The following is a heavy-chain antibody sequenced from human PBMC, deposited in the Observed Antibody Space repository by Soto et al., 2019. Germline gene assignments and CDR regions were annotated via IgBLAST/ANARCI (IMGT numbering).Heavy chain of an antibody. CDR1: GFTFSSYW. CDR2: INSDGSST. Sequence: VQLVESGGGLVQPGGSLRLSCAASGFTFSSYWMHWVRQAPGKGLVWVSRINSDGSSTNYADSVKGRFTISRDNAKNTLYLQMNSLRAEDTAVYYCARAGYYDFWSGYHYGMDVWGQGTTVTVSS. J-gene: IGHJ6*02. D-gene: IGHD3-3*01. CDR3: ARAGYYDFWSGYHYGMDV. V-gene: IGHV3-74*01.